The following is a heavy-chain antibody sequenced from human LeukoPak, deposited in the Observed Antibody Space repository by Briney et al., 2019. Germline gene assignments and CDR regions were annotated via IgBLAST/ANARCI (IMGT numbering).Heavy chain of an antibody. V-gene: IGHV3-23*01. J-gene: IGHJ3*02. Sequence: PGGSLRLSCAASGFTFSDYYMSWVRQAPGKGLEWVSAISGSGGSTYYADSVKGRFTISRDNSKNTLYLQMNSLRAEDTAVYYCAKLGYCSSTSCSAGAFDIWGQGTMVTVSS. CDR1: GFTFSDYY. CDR3: AKLGYCSSTSCSAGAFDI. CDR2: ISGSGGST. D-gene: IGHD2-2*01.